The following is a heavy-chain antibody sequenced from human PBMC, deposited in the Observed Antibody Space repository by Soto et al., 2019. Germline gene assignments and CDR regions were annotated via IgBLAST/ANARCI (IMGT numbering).Heavy chain of an antibody. J-gene: IGHJ6*04. V-gene: IGHV1-2*04. CDR1: GYTFTGYY. CDR2: INPNSGGT. CDR3: ARGEGGAAAGYYYYSGMDV. Sequence: ASVKVSCEASGYTFTGYYMHWVRQAPGQGLEWMGWINPNSGGTNYAQKFQGWVTMTRDTSISTAYMELSRLRSDDTAVYYCARGEGGAAAGYYYYSGMDVGGKGTRVTVP. D-gene: IGHD6-25*01.